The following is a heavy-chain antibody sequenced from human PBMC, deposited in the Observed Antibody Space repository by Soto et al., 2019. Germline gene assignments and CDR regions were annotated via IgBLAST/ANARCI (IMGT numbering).Heavy chain of an antibody. Sequence: SETLSLTCAVSGGSISSGGYSWSWIRQPPGKGLEWIGYIYHSGSTNYNPSLKSRVTISVDTSKNQFSLKLSSVTAADTAVYYCARRYGSAIDYWGQGTLVTVS. V-gene: IGHV4-61*08. J-gene: IGHJ4*02. CDR1: GGSISSGGYS. D-gene: IGHD1-26*01. CDR3: ARRYGSAIDY. CDR2: IYHSGST.